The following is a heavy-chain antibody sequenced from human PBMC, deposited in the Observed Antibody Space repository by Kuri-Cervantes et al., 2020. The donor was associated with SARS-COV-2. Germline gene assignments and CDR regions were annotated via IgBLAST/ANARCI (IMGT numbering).Heavy chain of an antibody. V-gene: IGHV3-30*18. Sequence: GGFLRFSCEASGFNFSRTEMHWVRQAPGKGLEWVAVISHDGKNKKCIASGKGRFTISRDNSQNSLYLHIKSLRSEDMAMYYCAKDRVGVQDFWGQGTLVTVSS. CDR2: ISHDGKNK. J-gene: IGHJ4*02. CDR1: GFNFSRTE. CDR3: AKDRVGVQDF. D-gene: IGHD2-21*01.